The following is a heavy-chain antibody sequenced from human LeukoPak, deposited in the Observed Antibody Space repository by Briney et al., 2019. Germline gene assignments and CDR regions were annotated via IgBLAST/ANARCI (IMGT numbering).Heavy chain of an antibody. J-gene: IGHJ3*02. CDR1: GFTFSSYW. Sequence: GGSLRLSCAASGFTFSSYWMHWVRQAPGKGLVWVSRINSDGSSTSYADSVKGRFTISRDNAKNTLYLRMNSLRAEDTAVYYCARVQGHPPNGLDIWGQGTMVTVSS. CDR3: ARVQGHPPNGLDI. V-gene: IGHV3-74*01. CDR2: INSDGSST. D-gene: IGHD2-8*01.